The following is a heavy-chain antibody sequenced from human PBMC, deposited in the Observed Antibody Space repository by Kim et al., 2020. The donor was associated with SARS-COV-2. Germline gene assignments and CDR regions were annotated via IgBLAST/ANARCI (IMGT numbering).Heavy chain of an antibody. J-gene: IGHJ3*02. CDR3: ARGLGGITLDAFDI. Sequence: ASVTLRFTLTRDNYTNTRSLQMNSLRAEDTAVYYCARGLGGITLDAFDIWGQGTMVTVSS. V-gene: IGHV3-30*06. D-gene: IGHD3-16*01.